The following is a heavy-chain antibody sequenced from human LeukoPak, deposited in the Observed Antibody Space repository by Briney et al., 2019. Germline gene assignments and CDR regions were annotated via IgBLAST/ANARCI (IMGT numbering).Heavy chain of an antibody. D-gene: IGHD6-19*01. V-gene: IGHV1-46*01. CDR1: GYTFISYC. J-gene: IGHJ4*02. CDR3: ATDPLVAGQDY. Sequence: ASVKVSCKASGYTFISYCMHWVRQAPGQGLGWMGIINPGGGSTRYAQKFQGRVTMTRDTSTSTVYMELSSLRSEDTAVYYCATDPLVAGQDYWGQGTLVTVSS. CDR2: INPGGGST.